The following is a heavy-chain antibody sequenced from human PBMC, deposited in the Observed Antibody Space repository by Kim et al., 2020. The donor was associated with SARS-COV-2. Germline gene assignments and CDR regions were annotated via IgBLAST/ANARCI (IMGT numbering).Heavy chain of an antibody. CDR3: ARDPDIVVVPAAIEDAFDI. D-gene: IGHD2-2*01. Sequence: GGSLRLSCAASGFTFSSYGMHWVRQAPGKGLEWVAVIWYDGSNTYYADSVKGRFTISRDNSKNTLYLQMNSLRAEDTAVYYCARDPDIVVVPAAIEDAFDIWGQGTMVTVSS. V-gene: IGHV3-33*01. J-gene: IGHJ3*02. CDR1: GFTFSSYG. CDR2: IWYDGSNT.